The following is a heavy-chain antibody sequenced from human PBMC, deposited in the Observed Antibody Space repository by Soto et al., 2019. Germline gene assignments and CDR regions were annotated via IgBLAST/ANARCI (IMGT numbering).Heavy chain of an antibody. Sequence: SVKVSCKASGGTFSSYTISWVRQAPGQGLEWMGRIIPILGIANYAQKFQGRVTITADKSTSTAYMELSSLRSEDTAVYYCARGYGSGSYYHKYWGQGTLVTVSS. CDR1: GGTFSSYT. CDR3: ARGYGSGSYYHKY. V-gene: IGHV1-69*02. D-gene: IGHD3-10*01. CDR2: IIPILGIA. J-gene: IGHJ4*02.